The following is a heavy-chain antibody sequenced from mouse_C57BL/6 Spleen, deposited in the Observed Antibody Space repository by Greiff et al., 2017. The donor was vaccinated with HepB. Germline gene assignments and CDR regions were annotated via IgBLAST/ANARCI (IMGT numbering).Heavy chain of an antibody. CDR2: IHPNSGST. CDR1: GYTFTSYW. V-gene: IGHV1-64*01. J-gene: IGHJ4*01. CDR3: ARRVFYGYDDYYAMDY. Sequence: SGAELVKPGASVKLSCKASGYTFTSYWMHWVKQRPGQGLEWIGMIHPNSGSTNYNEKFKSKATLTVDKSSSTAYMQLSSLTSEDSAVYYCARRVFYGYDDYYAMDYWGQGTSVTVSS. D-gene: IGHD2-2*01.